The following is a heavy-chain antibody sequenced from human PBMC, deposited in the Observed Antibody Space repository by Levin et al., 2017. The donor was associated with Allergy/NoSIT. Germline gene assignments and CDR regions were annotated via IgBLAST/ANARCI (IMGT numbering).Heavy chain of an antibody. V-gene: IGHV3-23*01. D-gene: IGHD3-10*01. J-gene: IGHJ4*02. CDR3: AKSGAWFRELIDY. CDR1: GFTFSSYA. CDR2: ISGSGGST. Sequence: HPGGSLRLSCAASGFTFSSYAMSWVRQAPGKGLEWVSAISGSGGSTYYADSVKGRFTISRDNSKNTLYLQMNSLRAEDTAVYYCAKSGAWFRELIDYWGQGTLVTVSS.